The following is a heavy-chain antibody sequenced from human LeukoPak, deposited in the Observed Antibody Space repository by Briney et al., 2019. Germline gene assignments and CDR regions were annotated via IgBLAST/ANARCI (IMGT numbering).Heavy chain of an antibody. V-gene: IGHV4-4*07. CDR3: ARDVKYCSGGSCYHWFDP. CDR2: IYTSGST. CDR1: GGSISSYY. Sequence: SETLSLTCTVSGGSISSYYWNWIRQPAGKGLEWIGRIYTSGSTNYNPSLKSRVTMSVDTSKNQFSLKLSSVTAADTAVYYCARDVKYCSGGSCYHWFDPWGQGTLVTVSS. D-gene: IGHD2-15*01. J-gene: IGHJ5*02.